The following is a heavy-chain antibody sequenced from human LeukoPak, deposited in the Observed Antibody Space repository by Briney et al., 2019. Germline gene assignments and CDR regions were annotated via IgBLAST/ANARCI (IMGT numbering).Heavy chain of an antibody. J-gene: IGHJ4*02. CDR3: AKARQWLVLDY. D-gene: IGHD6-19*01. CDR1: GFTFDDYA. V-gene: IGHV3-9*01. Sequence: GGSLRLSCAASGFTFDDYAMHRVRQAPGKGLEWVSGISWNSGSIGYADSVKGRFTISRDNAKNSLYLQMNSLRAEDTALYYCAKARQWLVLDYWGQGTLVTVSS. CDR2: ISWNSGSI.